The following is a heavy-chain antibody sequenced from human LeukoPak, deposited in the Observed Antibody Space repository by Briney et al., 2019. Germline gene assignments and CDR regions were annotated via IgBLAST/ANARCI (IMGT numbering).Heavy chain of an antibody. CDR3: ARPQSHCSGITCSFDY. J-gene: IGHJ4*02. Sequence: PSETLSPTCTVSGGSISSSDYYWGWIRQPPGKRLEWIGSIYYSGSTYYNPSLKSRVTISVDTSKNQFSLKLSSVTAADAAVYYCARPQSHCSGITCSFDYWGQGALVTVSS. CDR2: IYYSGST. D-gene: IGHD2-2*01. V-gene: IGHV4-39*01. CDR1: GGSISSSDYY.